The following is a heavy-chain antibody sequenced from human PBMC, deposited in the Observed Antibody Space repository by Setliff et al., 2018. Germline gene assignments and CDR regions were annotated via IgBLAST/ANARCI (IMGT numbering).Heavy chain of an antibody. CDR3: VRGGLAAAGKKGVFEH. D-gene: IGHD6-13*01. CDR1: GYTLSNSI. J-gene: IGHJ4*02. Sequence: ASVKVSCKASGYTLSNSILSWVRQAPGQGLEWMGTINTGGGSASIVDQFQGRVTMTRDTSTSTVYLELNSLRSDDTAVYYCVRGGLAAAGKKGVFEHWGQGTLVTVSS. CDR2: INTGGGSA. V-gene: IGHV1-46*01.